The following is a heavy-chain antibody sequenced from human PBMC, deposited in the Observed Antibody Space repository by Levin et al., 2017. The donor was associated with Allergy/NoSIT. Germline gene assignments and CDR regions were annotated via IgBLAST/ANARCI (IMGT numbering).Heavy chain of an antibody. Sequence: SQTLSLTCTVSGGSISSSSYYWGWIRQPPGKGLEWIGSIYYSGSTYYNPSLKSRVTISVDTSKNQFSLKLSSVTAADTAVYYCARHMAVAGTPGAFDIWGQGTMVTVSS. J-gene: IGHJ3*02. D-gene: IGHD6-19*01. V-gene: IGHV4-39*01. CDR1: GGSISSSSYY. CDR3: ARHMAVAGTPGAFDI. CDR2: IYYSGST.